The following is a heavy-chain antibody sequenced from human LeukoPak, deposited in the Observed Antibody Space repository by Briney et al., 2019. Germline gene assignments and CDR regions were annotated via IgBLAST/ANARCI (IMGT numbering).Heavy chain of an antibody. CDR3: ARDRFSGSELSDY. CDR1: GFTFDDYG. D-gene: IGHD1-26*01. Sequence: GGSLRLSCAASGFTFDDYGMSWVRQAPGKGLEWVSGINWNGGRTGYADSVKGRFTISRANAKNSLYLQMNSLRAEDTALYYCARDRFSGSELSDYWGQGTLVTVSS. J-gene: IGHJ4*02. V-gene: IGHV3-20*04. CDR2: INWNGGRT.